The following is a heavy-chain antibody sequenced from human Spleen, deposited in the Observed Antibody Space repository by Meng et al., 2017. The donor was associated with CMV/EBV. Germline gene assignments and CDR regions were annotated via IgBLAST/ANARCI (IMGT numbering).Heavy chain of an antibody. CDR3: TKVRGQLRTHYNYGKDV. CDR2: IGTAGDT. CDR1: GFTFSSND. D-gene: IGHD2-2*01. Sequence: GGSLRLSCAASGFTFSSNDMHWVRQTTGKGLEWVSAIGTAGDTYYPGSVKGRFSISRDNSRDTLYLQMNSLRAEDTALYYCTKVRGQLRTHYNYGKDVWGQGTMVTVSS. V-gene: IGHV3-13*01. J-gene: IGHJ6*02.